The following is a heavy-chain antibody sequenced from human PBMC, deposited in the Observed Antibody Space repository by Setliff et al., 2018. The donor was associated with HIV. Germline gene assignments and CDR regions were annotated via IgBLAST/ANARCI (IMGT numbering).Heavy chain of an antibody. D-gene: IGHD2-8*02. CDR3: ARDVGYCTATSCQTGFDY. Sequence: ASVKVSCKASTNTFLNYGISWVRQAQGQGLEWMGWISVHNDNSNYAQRFRDRVTMTTDIPTSTAYMELRGLRSDDTAVYYCARDVGYCTATSCQTGFDYWGQGTLVTVSS. CDR1: TNTFLNYG. CDR2: ISVHNDNS. V-gene: IGHV1-18*01. J-gene: IGHJ4*02.